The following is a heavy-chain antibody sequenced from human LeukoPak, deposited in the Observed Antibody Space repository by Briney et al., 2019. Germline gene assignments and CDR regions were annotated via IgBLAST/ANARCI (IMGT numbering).Heavy chain of an antibody. V-gene: IGHV4-39*01. J-gene: IGHJ4*02. CDR2: IYYSGST. Sequence: SETLSLTCTVSGGSISSSSYYWGWIRQPPGKGLEWIGSIYYSGSTYYNPSLKSRVTISVDTSKNQFSLKLSSVTAADTAVYYCARAVGATMVVVAXFDYWGQGTLVTVSS. CDR3: ARAVGATMVVVAXFDY. CDR1: GGSISSSSYY. D-gene: IGHD3-22*01.